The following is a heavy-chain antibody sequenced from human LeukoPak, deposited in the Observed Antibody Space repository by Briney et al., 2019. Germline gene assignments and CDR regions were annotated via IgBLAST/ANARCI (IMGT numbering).Heavy chain of an antibody. D-gene: IGHD3-10*01. J-gene: IGHJ5*02. CDR2: INTNTGNP. CDR3: ARAGGMVRGVIIKSGWFDP. V-gene: IGHV7-4-1*02. CDR1: GYTFTSYA. Sequence: ASVKVSCKASGYTFTSYAMNWVRQAPGQGLEWMGWINTNTGNPTYAQGFTGRFVFSLDTSVSTAYLQISSLKAEDTAVYYCARAGGMVRGVIIKSGWFDPWGQGTLVTVSS.